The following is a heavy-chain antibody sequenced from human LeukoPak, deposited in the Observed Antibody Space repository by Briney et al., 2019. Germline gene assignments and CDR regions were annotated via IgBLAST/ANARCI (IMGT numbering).Heavy chain of an antibody. D-gene: IGHD1-26*01. CDR3: ARAIYSGSYFVAFDI. Sequence: SETLSLTCTVSGGSISNFYWNWIRQPAGKGLEWIGRIYSGVTTIYNPSLKSRVTMTVDTSKSQFSLKLSSVTAADTAVYYCARAIYSGSYFVAFDIWGQGTMVTVSS. J-gene: IGHJ3*02. CDR2: IYSGVTT. CDR1: GGSISNFY. V-gene: IGHV4-4*07.